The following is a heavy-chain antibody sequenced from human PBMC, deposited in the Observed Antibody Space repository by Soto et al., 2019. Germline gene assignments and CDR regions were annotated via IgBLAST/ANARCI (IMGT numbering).Heavy chain of an antibody. V-gene: IGHV4-4*07. D-gene: IGHD1-1*01. Sequence: SETLSLSCTVSGGSITGYYWTWIRQPAGKGLEWIGRVYSSGSTNYNPSLKSRVTMSVDASKNQFSLKLHSVTAADTAVYYCARDVDYNNWVLYYWGQGSLVTVSS. J-gene: IGHJ4*02. CDR3: ARDVDYNNWVLYY. CDR2: VYSSGST. CDR1: GGSITGYY.